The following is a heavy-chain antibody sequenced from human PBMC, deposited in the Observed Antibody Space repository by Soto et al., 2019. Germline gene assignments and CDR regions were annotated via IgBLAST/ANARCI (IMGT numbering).Heavy chain of an antibody. J-gene: IGHJ4*02. V-gene: IGHV1-69*13. D-gene: IGHD1-26*01. Sequence: SVKVSCKASGGTFSSYAISWVRQAPGQGLEWMGGIIPIFGTANYAQKFQGRVTITADESTSTAYMELSSLRSEDTAVYYCARELVAATDFESWGQRTLVTLS. CDR3: ARELVAATDFES. CDR2: IIPIFGTA. CDR1: GGTFSSYA.